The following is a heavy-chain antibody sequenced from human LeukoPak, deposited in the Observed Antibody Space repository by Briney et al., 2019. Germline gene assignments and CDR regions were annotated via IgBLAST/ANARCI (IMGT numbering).Heavy chain of an antibody. Sequence: GGSLRLSCAASGFTFSSYWMHWVRQAPGKGLVWVSRINSDGSSTSYADSVKGRFTISRDNAKNTLYLQMNSLRAEGTAVYYCATESGFHYDSSGYFGYWGQGTLVTVSS. D-gene: IGHD3-22*01. J-gene: IGHJ4*02. CDR1: GFTFSSYW. CDR3: ATESGFHYDSSGYFGY. V-gene: IGHV3-74*01. CDR2: INSDGSST.